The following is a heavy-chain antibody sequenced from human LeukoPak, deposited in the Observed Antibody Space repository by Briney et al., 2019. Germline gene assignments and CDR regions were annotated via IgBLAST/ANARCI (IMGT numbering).Heavy chain of an antibody. CDR1: GFTFSSYG. Sequence: GGSLRLSCAASGFTFSSYGMHWVRQAPGKGLEWVAVISYDGSNIYYADSVKGRFTISRDNSKNTLYLQMNSLRAEDTAVYYCXKDAWDLSRVRVDYHYYMDVWGKGTTVTVSS. V-gene: IGHV3-30*18. CDR3: XKDAWDLSRVRVDYHYYMDV. D-gene: IGHD3-10*01. CDR2: ISYDGSNI. J-gene: IGHJ6*03.